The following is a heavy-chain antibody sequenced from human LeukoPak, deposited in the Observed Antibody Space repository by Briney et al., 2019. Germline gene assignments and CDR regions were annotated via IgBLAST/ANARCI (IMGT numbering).Heavy chain of an antibody. Sequence: SETLSLTCAVHGESLWGHFWSWLRQPPGKGLEWIAEISHSGSTNYNPSLMSRVTTSVDTSKNQFLLNVNSVTAADTAVYYCARVHFGQGGAFDYWGQGSLVTVSS. CDR1: GESLWGHF. V-gene: IGHV4-34*01. J-gene: IGHJ4*02. D-gene: IGHD3-16*01. CDR3: ARVHFGQGGAFDY. CDR2: ISHSGST.